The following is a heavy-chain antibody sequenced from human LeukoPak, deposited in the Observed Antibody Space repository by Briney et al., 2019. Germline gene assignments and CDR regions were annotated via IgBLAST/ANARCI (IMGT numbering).Heavy chain of an antibody. J-gene: IGHJ3*02. CDR3: ARRGDYYDGSGPGVDAFDI. Sequence: GGSLRLSCAASGLTFSTYWMHWVRQAPGKGLVWVSRINSDGSSTRYADSVKGRSTISRDNAKNTLYLQMNSLRAEDTALYYCARRGDYYDGSGPGVDAFDICNQETIATVS. D-gene: IGHD3-22*01. CDR1: GLTFSTYW. CDR2: INSDGSST. V-gene: IGHV3-74*01.